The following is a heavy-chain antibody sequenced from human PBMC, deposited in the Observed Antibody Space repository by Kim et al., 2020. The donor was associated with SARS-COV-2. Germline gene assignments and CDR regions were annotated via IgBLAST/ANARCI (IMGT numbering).Heavy chain of an antibody. CDR1: GFTFSSYG. J-gene: IGHJ4*02. V-gene: IGHV3-30*03. CDR3: AQSSSGWYEGFAY. Sequence: GGSLRLSCAASGFTFSSYGMHWVRQAPGKGLEWVAVISYDGSNKYYADSVKGRFTISRDNSKNTLYLQMNSLRAEDTAVYYCAQSSSGWYEGFAYWGQGTLVTVSS. D-gene: IGHD6-19*01. CDR2: ISYDGSNK.